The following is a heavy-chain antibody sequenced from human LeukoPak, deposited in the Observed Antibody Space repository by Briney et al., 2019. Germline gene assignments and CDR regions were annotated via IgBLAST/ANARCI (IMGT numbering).Heavy chain of an antibody. CDR3: AKTTTGYSSGRYPGWPVDY. V-gene: IGHV3-23*01. Sequence: GGSLRLSCAASGFTFSSYAVSWVRQAPGKGLEWVSAISGSGGGTYYADSVKGRFTISGDNSKNTLYLQMNSLSTEDTAIYYCAKTTTGYSSGRYPGWPVDYWGQGTLVTVSS. J-gene: IGHJ4*02. D-gene: IGHD6-19*01. CDR1: GFTFSSYA. CDR2: ISGSGGGT.